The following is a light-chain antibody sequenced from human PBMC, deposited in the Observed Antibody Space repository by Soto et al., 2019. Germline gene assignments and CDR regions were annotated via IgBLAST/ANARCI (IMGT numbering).Light chain of an antibody. CDR2: GAS. CDR3: QQYNNWPPIT. CDR1: QSLSGN. Sequence: EILLTQSPGTLSLSPGERATPSCRARQSLSGNYLAWYQQKPGQAPRLLIYGASTRATGIPARFSGSGSGTEFTLTISSLQSEDFAVYFCQQYNNWPPITFGQGTRLEIK. J-gene: IGKJ5*01. V-gene: IGKV3-15*01.